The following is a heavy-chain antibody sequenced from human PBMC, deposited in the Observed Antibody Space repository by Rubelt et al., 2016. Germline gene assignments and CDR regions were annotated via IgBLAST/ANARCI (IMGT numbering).Heavy chain of an antibody. D-gene: IGHD3-10*01. V-gene: IGHV1-46*03. J-gene: IGHJ4*02. CDR2: INPSGGST. Sequence: QVQLVQSGAEVKKPGASVKVSCKASGYTFTSYYMHWVRQAPGQGLEWMGIINPSGGSTSYAPKFQCRVTVTRETSTSTVYVELSSLRSEDTAVYYCARDPGPRGNDYWGQGTLVTVSS. CDR1: GYTFTSYY. CDR3: ARDPGPRGNDY.